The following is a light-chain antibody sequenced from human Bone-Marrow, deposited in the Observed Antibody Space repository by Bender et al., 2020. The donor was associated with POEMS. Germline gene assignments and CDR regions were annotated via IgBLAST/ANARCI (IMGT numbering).Light chain of an antibody. J-gene: IGLJ2*01. CDR3: CSYAGTSTLV. CDR1: SSDVGGYER. CDR2: EGN. Sequence: QSALTQPASVSGSPGQSITISCTGTSSDVGGYERVSWYQQPPGTAPKLMIYEGNKRPSGVSNRFSGSKSGNTASLTISGLQAEDEADYYCCSYAGTSTLVFGGGTKLTVL. V-gene: IGLV2-23*01.